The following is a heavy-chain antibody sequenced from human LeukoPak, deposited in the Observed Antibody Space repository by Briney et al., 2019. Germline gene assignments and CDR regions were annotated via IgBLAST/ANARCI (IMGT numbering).Heavy chain of an antibody. V-gene: IGHV3-74*01. J-gene: IGHJ3*02. CDR3: ARAYDSGTYGAFDI. CDR2: INSDGSST. CDR1: VCTFSRHW. D-gene: IGHD3-10*01. Sequence: GGSPRLSCAASVCTFSRHWMHLVRQDAGKGLVLLSRINSDGSSTGSADSVKGRFTISRDNAKNTLYLQMNSLRGEDTAVYYCARAYDSGTYGAFDIWGQGTKVTVSS.